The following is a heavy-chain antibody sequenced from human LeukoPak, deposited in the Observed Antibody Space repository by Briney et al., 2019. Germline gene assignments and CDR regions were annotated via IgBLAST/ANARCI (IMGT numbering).Heavy chain of an antibody. CDR2: ITWNSGSI. CDR1: GFTFGNYA. J-gene: IGHJ3*02. D-gene: IGHD3-10*01. V-gene: IGHV3-9*03. Sequence: GRSLRLSCAASGFTFGNYAMHWVRQAPGKGLEWVSGITWNSGSIAYADSVKGRFTISRDNAKNSLYLQMNSLRAEDMALYYYAKAVWFGAFSPGAIDIWGQGTMVTVSS. CDR3: AKAVWFGAFSPGAIDI.